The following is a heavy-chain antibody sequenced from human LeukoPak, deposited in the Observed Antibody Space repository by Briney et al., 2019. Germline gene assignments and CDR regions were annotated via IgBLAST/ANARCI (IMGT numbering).Heavy chain of an antibody. CDR2: ISSSSSYI. Sequence: GGSLRLSCAASGFTFSSYSMNWVRQAPGKGLGWVSSISSSSSYIYYADSVKGRFTISRDNAKNSLYLQMNSLRAEDTAVYYCARGPRAYYDSSGYYHPWGQGTLVTVSS. CDR3: ARGPRAYYDSSGYYHP. D-gene: IGHD3-22*01. V-gene: IGHV3-21*01. CDR1: GFTFSSYS. J-gene: IGHJ5*02.